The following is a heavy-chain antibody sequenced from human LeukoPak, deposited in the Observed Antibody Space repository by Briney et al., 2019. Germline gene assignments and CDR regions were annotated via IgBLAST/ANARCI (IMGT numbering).Heavy chain of an antibody. Sequence: GGSLRLSCAASGFTFSTYWMSWVRQAPGKGLEWVANIKQDGSEKYYVDSVKGRFTISRDNAKNSLYLQMNSLRAEDTAVYYCARSMTTVTTDSDYWGQGTLVTVSS. CDR1: GFTFSTYW. J-gene: IGHJ4*02. D-gene: IGHD4-17*01. CDR3: ARSMTTVTTDSDY. CDR2: IKQDGSEK. V-gene: IGHV3-7*01.